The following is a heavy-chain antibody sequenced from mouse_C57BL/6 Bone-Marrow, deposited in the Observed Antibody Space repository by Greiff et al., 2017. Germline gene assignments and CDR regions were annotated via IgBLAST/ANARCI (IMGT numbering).Heavy chain of an antibody. CDR1: GYTFTDYY. J-gene: IGHJ3*01. Sequence: EVQLQQSGPVLVKPGASVKMSCKASGYTFTDYYMNWVKQSHGKSLEWIGVINPYNGGTSYNQKFKGKATLTVDKSSSTAYMELNSLPSEDSAVYYCARGAFNWDVWFAYWGQGTLVTVSA. CDR2: INPYNGGT. D-gene: IGHD4-1*01. V-gene: IGHV1-19*01. CDR3: ARGAFNWDVWFAY.